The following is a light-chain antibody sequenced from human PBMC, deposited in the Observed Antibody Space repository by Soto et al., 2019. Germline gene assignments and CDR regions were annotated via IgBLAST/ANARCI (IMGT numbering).Light chain of an antibody. CDR2: EAS. J-gene: IGKJ5*01. CDR3: QQRSNWLIT. V-gene: IGKV1-5*03. Sequence: DIQMTQSPSTLSGSVRDRVTITCRASQTISSWLAWYQQKPGKAPNLLIYEASTLQSGVPSRLSGSGSGTDFTLTISSLEPEDFAVYYCQQRSNWLITFGQGTRLEIK. CDR1: QTISSW.